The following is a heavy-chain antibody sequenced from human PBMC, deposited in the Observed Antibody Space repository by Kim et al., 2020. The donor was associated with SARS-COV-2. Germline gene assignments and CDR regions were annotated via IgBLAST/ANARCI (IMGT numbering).Heavy chain of an antibody. D-gene: IGHD6-13*01. V-gene: IGHV4-59*01. CDR3: ARAGIRQQLPTTPFDY. Sequence: HNSRVPISVDTSKNQFSLKLSSVTAADTAVYYCARAGIRQQLPTTPFDYWGQGTLVTVSS. J-gene: IGHJ4*02.